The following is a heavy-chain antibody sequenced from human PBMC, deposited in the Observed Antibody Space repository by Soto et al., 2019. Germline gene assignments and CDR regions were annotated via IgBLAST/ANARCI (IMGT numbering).Heavy chain of an antibody. CDR2: IWYDGSIK. Sequence: VGSLRLSCVASGFTFSSYGMHWVRQAPGKGLEWLAVIWYDGSIKYYADSVKGRFTISRDDSKNTLYLQMDSLGVEDSAIYYCPRAFSPGVAGRLFDFWGLGTPVTVSS. V-gene: IGHV3-33*08. CDR1: GFTFSSYG. CDR3: PRAFSPGVAGRLFDF. J-gene: IGHJ4*02. D-gene: IGHD6-19*01.